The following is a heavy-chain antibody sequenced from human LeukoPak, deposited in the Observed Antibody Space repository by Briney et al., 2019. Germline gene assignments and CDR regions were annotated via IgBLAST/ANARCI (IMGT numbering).Heavy chain of an antibody. CDR1: GYTFTSYD. CDR3: ARCVEYSGYDLEPQWFDP. CDR2: MNPNSGNT. V-gene: IGHV1-8*01. D-gene: IGHD5-12*01. Sequence: ASVKVSCKASGYTFTSYDINWVRQATGQGLEWMGWMNPNSGNTGYAQKFQGRVTMTRNTSISTAYMELSSLRSEDTAGYYCARCVEYSGYDLEPQWFDPWVQGTLVSVSS. J-gene: IGHJ5*02.